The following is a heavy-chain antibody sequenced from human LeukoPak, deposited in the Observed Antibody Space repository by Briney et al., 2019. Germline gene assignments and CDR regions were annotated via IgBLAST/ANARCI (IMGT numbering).Heavy chain of an antibody. CDR3: ARQSACSTTTCPVDY. CDR2: IGAYKGNT. J-gene: IGHJ4*02. D-gene: IGHD2-2*01. Sequence: ASVKVSCKASGYSFTSSGISWVRQAPGQGLEWMGWIGAYKGNTNYAQKFQGRVTVTRDTSTSTAYMELRSLTSDDTAVYYCARQSACSTTTCPVDYWGQGTLVTVSS. CDR1: GYSFTSSG. V-gene: IGHV1-18*01.